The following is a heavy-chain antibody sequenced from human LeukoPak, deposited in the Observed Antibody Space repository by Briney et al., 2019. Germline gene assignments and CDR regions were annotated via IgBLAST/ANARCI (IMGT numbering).Heavy chain of an antibody. CDR2: IYYSGST. CDR3: ARSPKITKWYGEPPGGYDY. Sequence: SETLSLTCAVSGGSISSGGYSWSWIRQPPGKGLEWIGYIYYSGSTYYNPSLKSRVTISVDPSKSQFSLKLSSVTAADTAVYYCARSPKITKWYGEPPGGYDYWGQGTLATVSS. CDR1: GGSISSGGYS. J-gene: IGHJ4*02. D-gene: IGHD3-10*01. V-gene: IGHV4-31*11.